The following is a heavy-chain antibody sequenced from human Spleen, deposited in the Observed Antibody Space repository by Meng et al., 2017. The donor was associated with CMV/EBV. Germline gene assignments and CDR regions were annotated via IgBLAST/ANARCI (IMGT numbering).Heavy chain of an antibody. CDR1: GFTFSSYA. CDR2: ITGSGTST. J-gene: IGHJ6*02. V-gene: IGHV3-23*01. Sequence: GESLKISCAASGFTFSSYAMSWVRQAPGKGLEWVSAITGSGTSTYYADSVKGRFTLSRDNSKNTLYLQMNSLRAEDTAVYYCAKASGYDFWSGYLGMDVWGQGTTVTVSS. CDR3: AKASGYDFWSGYLGMDV. D-gene: IGHD3-3*01.